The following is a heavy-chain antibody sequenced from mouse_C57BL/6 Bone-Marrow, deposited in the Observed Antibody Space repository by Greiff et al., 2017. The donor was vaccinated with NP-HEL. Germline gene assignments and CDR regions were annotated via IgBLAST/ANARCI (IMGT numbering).Heavy chain of an antibody. CDR2: IGPGSGST. Sequence: QVQLQQSGAELVKPGASVKISCKASGYTFTDYYINWVKQRPGQGLEWIGKIGPGSGSTYYNEKFKGKATLTADKSSSTAYMQLSSLTSEDSAVYFCAMNDYDGYYYAMDYWGQGTSVTVSS. J-gene: IGHJ4*01. V-gene: IGHV1-77*01. CDR1: GYTFTDYY. D-gene: IGHD2-4*01. CDR3: AMNDYDGYYYAMDY.